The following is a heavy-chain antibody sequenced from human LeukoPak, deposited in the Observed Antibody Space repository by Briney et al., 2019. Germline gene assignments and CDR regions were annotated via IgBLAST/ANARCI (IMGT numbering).Heavy chain of an antibody. V-gene: IGHV3-21*01. D-gene: IGHD3-22*01. Sequence: PGGSLRLSCAASGFTFSSYSMNWVRQAPGKGLEWVSSISSSSSYIYYAGSVKGRFTISRDNAKNSLYLQMNSLRAEDTAVYYCASANDYYDSSGVDYWGQGTLVTVSS. J-gene: IGHJ4*02. CDR1: GFTFSSYS. CDR2: ISSSSSYI. CDR3: ASANDYYDSSGVDY.